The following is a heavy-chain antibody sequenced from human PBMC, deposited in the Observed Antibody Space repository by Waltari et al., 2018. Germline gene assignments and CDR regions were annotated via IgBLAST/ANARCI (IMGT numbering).Heavy chain of an antibody. Sequence: QVQLVQSGAEVKKPGASVKVSCKTSGYNFITYDMNWVRQAPGQGLEWMGWMNPNSGYTVSAQKFQGRVTFSRDTSTSAAYMELSSLRSEDAAVYYCVRVNLLLHYMDVWGKGTTVTISS. J-gene: IGHJ6*03. D-gene: IGHD2-21*01. V-gene: IGHV1-8*03. CDR1: GYNFITYD. CDR3: VRVNLLLHYMDV. CDR2: MNPNSGYT.